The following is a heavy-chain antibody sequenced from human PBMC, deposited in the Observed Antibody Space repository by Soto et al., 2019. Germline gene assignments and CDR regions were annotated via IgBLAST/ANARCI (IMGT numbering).Heavy chain of an antibody. Sequence: QVQLVESGGGVVQPGRSLRLSCAASGCTFSSYDMHWVRQAPGKGREWVAIISYDGTKKYYADSVKGRFTISRDNSKNTLYLQMNSLRAEDTAMYYCAKDKGITSLQRYFDYWGQGTLVTVSS. CDR3: AKDKGITSLQRYFDY. D-gene: IGHD1-20*01. CDR2: ISYDGTKK. J-gene: IGHJ4*02. CDR1: GCTFSSYD. V-gene: IGHV3-30*18.